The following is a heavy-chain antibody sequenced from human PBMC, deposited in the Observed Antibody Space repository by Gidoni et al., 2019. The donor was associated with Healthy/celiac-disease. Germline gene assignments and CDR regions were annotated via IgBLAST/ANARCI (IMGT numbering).Heavy chain of an antibody. CDR1: GGSFSGYY. V-gene: IGHV4-34*01. CDR2: INHSGST. J-gene: IGHJ6*02. Sequence: QVPLQQWGVGLLPPSETLSLTCAVHGGSFSGYYWSWIRQPPGKGLEWIGEINHSGSTNYNPSLKSRVTISVDTSKNQFSLKLSSVTAADTAVYYCARAAVPKGDVWGQGTTVTVSS. D-gene: IGHD2-2*01. CDR3: ARAAVPKGDV.